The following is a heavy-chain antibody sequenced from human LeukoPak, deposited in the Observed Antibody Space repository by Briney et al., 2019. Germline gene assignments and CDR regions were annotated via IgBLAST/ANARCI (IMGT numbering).Heavy chain of an antibody. CDR1: GGSISSYY. J-gene: IGHJ4*02. V-gene: IGHV4-59*08. D-gene: IGHD7-27*01. CDR2: MSYSGST. Sequence: PSETLSLTCTVSGGSISSYYWNWVRQSPGKGLEWVGYMSYSGSTKYSPSLKSRVTISVPTSNNQFSLKLSSVTAAHTAVYYCARQVNWDYFDYWGQGTLVTVSS. CDR3: ARQVNWDYFDY.